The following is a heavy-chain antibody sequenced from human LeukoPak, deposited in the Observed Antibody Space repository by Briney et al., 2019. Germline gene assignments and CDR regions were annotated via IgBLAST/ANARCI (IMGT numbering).Heavy chain of an antibody. J-gene: IGHJ2*01. Sequence: GGSLRLSCAASGFTFSSSWMHWVRQGPGKGLVWVARMNADGRTINYADSVKGRFTISRDNAKNTLYLQMNSLWTEDAAVYYCARAGNYYFDLWGRGTQVTVSS. CDR3: ARAGNYYFDL. CDR1: GFTFSSSW. D-gene: IGHD1-7*01. CDR2: MNADGRTI. V-gene: IGHV3-74*01.